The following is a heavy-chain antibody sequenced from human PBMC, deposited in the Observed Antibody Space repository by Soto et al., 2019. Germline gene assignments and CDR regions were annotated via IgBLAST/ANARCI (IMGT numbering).Heavy chain of an antibody. V-gene: IGHV3-7*05. J-gene: IGHJ4*02. CDR1: EFTFNNYW. CDR3: ARANLGPFDY. Sequence: ESGGNLVQPGGSLRLSCEASEFTFNNYWMTWVRQAPGKGLEWVASIKADGNEKYYVDSVKGRFTISRDNTKNSLDLQMNSLRAEDTAAYFCARANLGPFDYWGQGTLVTVSS. CDR2: IKADGNEK.